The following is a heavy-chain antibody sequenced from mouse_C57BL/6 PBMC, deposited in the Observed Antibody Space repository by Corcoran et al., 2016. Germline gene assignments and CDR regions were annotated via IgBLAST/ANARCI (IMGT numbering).Heavy chain of an antibody. Sequence: QIQLVQSGPELKKPGETVKIPCKASGYTFTTYGMSWVKQAPGKGLKWMGWINTYSGVPTYADDFKGRFAFSLETSASTAYLQINNLKNEDTATDACARASYDGGVWGEGPSLIVSS. CDR1: GYTFTTYG. CDR3: ARASYDGGV. J-gene: IGHJ2*03. V-gene: IGHV9-3*01. CDR2: INTYSGVP. D-gene: IGHD1-2*01.